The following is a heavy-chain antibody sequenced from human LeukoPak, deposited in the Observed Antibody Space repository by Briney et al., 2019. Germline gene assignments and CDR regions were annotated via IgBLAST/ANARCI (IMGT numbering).Heavy chain of an antibody. CDR2: ILYDGSNK. D-gene: IGHD4-17*01. Sequence: PGRSLRLSCAASGFTFSSYAMHWVRQAPGKGLEWVAVILYDGSNKYYADSVKGRFTISRDNSKNTLYPQMNSLRAEDTAVYYCARDGDYDYWGQGTLVTVSS. V-gene: IGHV3-33*01. CDR3: ARDGDYDY. CDR1: GFTFSSYA. J-gene: IGHJ4*02.